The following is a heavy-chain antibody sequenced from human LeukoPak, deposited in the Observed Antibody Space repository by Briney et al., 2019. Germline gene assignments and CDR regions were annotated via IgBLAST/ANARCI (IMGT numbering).Heavy chain of an antibody. J-gene: IGHJ5*02. D-gene: IGHD4-17*01. Sequence: VASVKVSCKASGYTSTDYYIQWVRQAPGQGLEWMGWIKPNSGGTNYAQKFQGRVTMTRDTSISTAYMELSRLRSDDTAVYYCARADYGDYEPWGQGTLVTVSS. CDR2: IKPNSGGT. CDR1: GYTSTDYY. CDR3: ARADYGDYEP. V-gene: IGHV1-2*02.